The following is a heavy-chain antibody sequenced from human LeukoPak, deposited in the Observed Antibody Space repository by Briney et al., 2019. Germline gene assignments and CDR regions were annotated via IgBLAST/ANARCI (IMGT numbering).Heavy chain of an antibody. CDR2: INHSGST. CDR1: GGSFSGYY. CDR3: ARGGNFDSTSLDY. V-gene: IGHV4-34*01. J-gene: IGHJ4*02. D-gene: IGHD3-9*01. Sequence: PSETLSLTCAVYGGSFSGYYWSWIRQPPGKGLEWIGEINHSGSTNYNPSLKSRVTISVDTSKNQFSLKLSSVTAADTAVYYCARGGNFDSTSLDYWGQGTLVTVPS.